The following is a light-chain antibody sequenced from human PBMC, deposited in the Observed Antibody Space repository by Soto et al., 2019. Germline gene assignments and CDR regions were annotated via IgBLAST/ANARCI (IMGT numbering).Light chain of an antibody. J-gene: IGKJ2*01. V-gene: IGKV3-15*01. CDR1: QNIGSN. CDR3: QQDNNWPPYT. Sequence: EVVMTQSPATLSASPGERVILSCRASQNIGSNLAWYQQRPGQAPRLLMYGASTRATETPARFSGSGSATDFTLTISSLQSEDFAVYYCQQDNNWPPYTFGQGTKMEIK. CDR2: GAS.